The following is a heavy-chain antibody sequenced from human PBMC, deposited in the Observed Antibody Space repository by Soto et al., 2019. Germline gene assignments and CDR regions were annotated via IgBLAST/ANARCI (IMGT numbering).Heavy chain of an antibody. V-gene: IGHV3-30-3*01. CDR1: GFTFSSYA. D-gene: IGHD5-12*01. CDR3: ARAFNRGYSGYDFRRHYYYYGMDV. CDR2: ISYDGSNK. J-gene: IGHJ6*02. Sequence: PGGSLRLSCAASGFTFSSYAMHWVRQAPGKGLEWVAVISYDGSNKYYADSVKGRFTISRDNSKNTLYLQMNSLRAEDTAVYYCARAFNRGYSGYDFRRHYYYYGMDVWGQGTTVTVSS.